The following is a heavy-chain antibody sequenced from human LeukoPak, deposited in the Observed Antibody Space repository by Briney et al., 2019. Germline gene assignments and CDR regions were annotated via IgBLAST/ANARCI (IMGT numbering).Heavy chain of an antibody. V-gene: IGHV4-59*02. CDR3: ARLVYGNGWQIDY. J-gene: IGHJ4*02. Sequence: PSETLSLTCTVSGGSVSSYYWSWIRQPPGKGLEWIGYIHYSGTTYDSPSLKSRLTVSVDTSKNQFFLDLTSVTAADTAVYYCARLVYGNGWQIDYWGRGTLVTVSS. CDR1: GGSVSSYY. D-gene: IGHD2-8*01. CDR2: IHYSGTT.